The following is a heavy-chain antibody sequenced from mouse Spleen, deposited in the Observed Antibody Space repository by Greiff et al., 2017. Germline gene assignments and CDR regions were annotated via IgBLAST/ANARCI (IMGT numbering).Heavy chain of an antibody. Sequence: QVQLQQPGAELVMPGASVKLSCKASGYTFTSYWMHWVKQRPGQGLEWIGEIDPSDSYTNYNQKFKGKATLTVDKSSSTAYMQLSSLTSEDSAVYYCARRDYYYGSSYGIYAMDYWGQGTSVTVSS. CDR3: ARRDYYYGSSYGIYAMDY. CDR2: IDPSDSYT. J-gene: IGHJ4*01. CDR1: GYTFTSYW. D-gene: IGHD1-1*01. V-gene: IGHV1-69*01.